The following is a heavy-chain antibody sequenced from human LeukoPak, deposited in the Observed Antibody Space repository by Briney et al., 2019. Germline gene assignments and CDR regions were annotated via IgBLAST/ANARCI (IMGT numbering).Heavy chain of an antibody. V-gene: IGHV4-34*01. CDR2: INHSGST. CDR1: GGSFSGYY. D-gene: IGHD3-16*01. J-gene: IGHJ4*02. Sequence: PSETLSLTCAVYGGSFSGYYWSWIRQPPGKGLEWIGEINHSGSTNYNPSLKSRVTISVDTSKNQFSLKPSSVTAADTAVYYCARAPIMITFGGVIDRGYFDYWGQGTLVTVSS. CDR3: ARAPIMITFGGVIDRGYFDY.